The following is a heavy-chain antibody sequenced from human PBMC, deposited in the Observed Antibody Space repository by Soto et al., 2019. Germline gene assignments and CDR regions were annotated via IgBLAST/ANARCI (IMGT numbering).Heavy chain of an antibody. CDR1: GFTFSSYA. CDR3: AKARQDCTNGVCYLKYYYYYGMDV. CDR2: ISGSGGST. Sequence: GGSLRLSCAASGFTFSSYAMSWVRQAPGKGLEWVSAISGSGGSTYYADSVKGRFTISRDNSKNTLYLQMNSLRAEDTAVYYCAKARQDCTNGVCYLKYYYYYGMDVWGQGTTVTVSS. D-gene: IGHD2-8*01. J-gene: IGHJ6*02. V-gene: IGHV3-23*01.